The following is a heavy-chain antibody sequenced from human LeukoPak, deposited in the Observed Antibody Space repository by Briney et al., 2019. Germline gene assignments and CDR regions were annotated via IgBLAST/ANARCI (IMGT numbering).Heavy chain of an antibody. V-gene: IGHV3-30*02. CDR1: GFTVSSNY. D-gene: IGHD6-13*01. J-gene: IGHJ5*02. Sequence: PGGSLRLSCAASGFTVSSNYMSWVRQAPGKGLEWVAFIRYEGSNKYYADSVKGRFTISRDNSKNTLYLQMNSLRAEDTAVYYCAKDGGEYSNTWYPYNWFDPWGQGTLVTVSS. CDR2: IRYEGSNK. CDR3: AKDGGEYSNTWYPYNWFDP.